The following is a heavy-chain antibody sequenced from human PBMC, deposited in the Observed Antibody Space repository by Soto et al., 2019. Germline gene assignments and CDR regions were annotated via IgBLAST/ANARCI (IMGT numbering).Heavy chain of an antibody. CDR3: AKNQERELPRVIDF. V-gene: IGHV3-23*01. CDR2: MSGSSSNT. D-gene: IGHD1-7*01. CDR1: GLTFSNYA. J-gene: IGHJ4*02. Sequence: GRSLRLSYATSGLTFSNYAMSWVRQAPGGGLEWVSSMSGSSSNTYYADSVRGRFTISRDRSKNTLYLQMSSLRAEDTALYYCAKNQERELPRVIDFWGQGTLVTVSS.